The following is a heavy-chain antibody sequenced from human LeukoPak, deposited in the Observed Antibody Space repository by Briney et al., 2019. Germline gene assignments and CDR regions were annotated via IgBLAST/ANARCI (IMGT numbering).Heavy chain of an antibody. CDR3: ARDSRPYYYDSSGYSNAFDI. V-gene: IGHV1-46*04. D-gene: IGHD3-22*01. J-gene: IGHJ3*02. Sequence: ASVKVSCKASGYTFSSYHIHWVRQAPGQGLEWMGKINPSLNPGPEITTYAQKLQGRVTMTRDTSISTAYMELSRLRSDDTAVYYCARDSRPYYYDSSGYSNAFDIWGQGTMVTVSS. CDR1: GYTFSSYH. CDR2: INPSLNPGPEIT.